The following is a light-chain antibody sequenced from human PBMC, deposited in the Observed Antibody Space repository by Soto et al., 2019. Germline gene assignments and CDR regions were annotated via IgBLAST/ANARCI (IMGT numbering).Light chain of an antibody. CDR3: QSYDSSRSGV. V-gene: IGLV1-40*01. J-gene: IGLJ2*01. CDR1: SSNIGAGYD. CDR2: ANS. Sequence: QSVLTQPPSVSGAPGQRVTISCTGSSSNIGAGYDVHWYQQLPGTAPKLLIYANSNRPSGVPDRFSGSKSGTSASLAITGLQAEDEADYYCQSYDSSRSGVFGGGTKLTVL.